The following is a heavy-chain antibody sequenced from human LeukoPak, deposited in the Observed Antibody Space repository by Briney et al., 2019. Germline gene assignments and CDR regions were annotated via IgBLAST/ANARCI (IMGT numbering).Heavy chain of an antibody. CDR3: ARDPYDSSWGLCYFDY. V-gene: IGHV3-7*04. CDR1: GFTFSSYW. CDR2: IKQDGSDK. J-gene: IGHJ4*02. Sequence: QPGGPLRLFCAASGFTFSSYWMSWVRQAPGKGLECVANIKQDGSDKYYVYSVKRRFTISRDNAKNSHYLQMNRLRAEDTAVYYCARDPYDSSWGLCYFDYWGQGNLVTVSS. D-gene: IGHD3-22*01.